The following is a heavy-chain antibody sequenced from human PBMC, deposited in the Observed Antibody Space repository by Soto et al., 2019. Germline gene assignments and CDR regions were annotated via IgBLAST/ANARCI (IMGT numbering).Heavy chain of an antibody. CDR3: AREYNWGTMIYYYSLDV. D-gene: IGHD1-20*01. Sequence: EVQLVESGGGLVQPGGSLRLSCAASGFAFSSYWMSWVRQAPGKGLEWVANIKHDGSGKYYVDSVKGRFTISRDNAKNSLYLQMKSLRAEGTAVYYCAREYNWGTMIYYYSLDVWGKGTTVTVSS. CDR1: GFAFSSYW. J-gene: IGHJ6*03. V-gene: IGHV3-7*01. CDR2: IKHDGSGK.